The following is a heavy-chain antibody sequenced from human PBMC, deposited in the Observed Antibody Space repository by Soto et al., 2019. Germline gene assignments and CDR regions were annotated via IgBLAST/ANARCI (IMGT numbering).Heavy chain of an antibody. J-gene: IGHJ4*02. CDR3: ASRLYGDYHFDY. D-gene: IGHD4-17*01. V-gene: IGHV3-21*01. CDR2: ISSSSSYI. CDR1: GFTFSSYS. Sequence: EVQLVESGGGLVKPGGSLRLSCAASGFTFSSYSMNWVRQAPGKGLEWVSSISSSSSYIYYADSVKGRFTISRDNAKNSLYLQMNSLRAEDTAVYYCASRLYGDYHFDYWGQGTLVTVSS.